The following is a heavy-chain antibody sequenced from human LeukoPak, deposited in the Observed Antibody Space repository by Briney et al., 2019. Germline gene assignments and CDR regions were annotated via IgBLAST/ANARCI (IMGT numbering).Heavy chain of an antibody. CDR1: GYTFTSYG. Sequence: ASVKVSCRASGYTFTSYGINWVRQAPGQGLEWMGWISTYNGYTNYAQNLQGRVTMTTDTSASTVYLELRSLRSDDTAVYYCARTPPPTIVGAHYFDYWGQGTLVTVSS. V-gene: IGHV1-18*01. CDR3: ARTPPPTIVGAHYFDY. J-gene: IGHJ4*02. CDR2: ISTYNGYT. D-gene: IGHD1-26*01.